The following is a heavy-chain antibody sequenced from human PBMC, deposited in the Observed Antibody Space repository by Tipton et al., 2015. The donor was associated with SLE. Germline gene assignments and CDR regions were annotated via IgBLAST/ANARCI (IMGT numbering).Heavy chain of an antibody. Sequence: SLRLSCSASGFTFSNAWMNWVRQAPGKGLEWVGRIKSKFDGGTTDYAAPVKGRFTISRDDSKNTLYLQMNSLKTEDTAVYYCTTSAAVDAFDIWGQGTMVTVSS. CDR3: TTSAAVDAFDI. D-gene: IGHD2-15*01. CDR2: IKSKFDGGTT. J-gene: IGHJ3*02. CDR1: GFTFSNAW. V-gene: IGHV3-15*01.